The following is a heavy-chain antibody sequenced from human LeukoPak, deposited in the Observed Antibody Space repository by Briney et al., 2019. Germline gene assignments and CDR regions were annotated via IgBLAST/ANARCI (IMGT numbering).Heavy chain of an antibody. D-gene: IGHD6-19*01. CDR3: ATVAGLAFDI. J-gene: IGHJ3*02. V-gene: IGHV3-48*01. CDR1: GFTFSSYS. Sequence: GGSLRVSCAASGFTFSSYSMNWVRQAPWKGLEWVSYISSSSSTIYYADSVKGRFTISRDNAKNSLYLQMNSLRAEDTAVYYCATVAGLAFDIWGQGTMVTVSS. CDR2: ISSSSSTI.